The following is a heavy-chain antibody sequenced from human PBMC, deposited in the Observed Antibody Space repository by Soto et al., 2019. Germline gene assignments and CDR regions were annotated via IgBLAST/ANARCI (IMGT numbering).Heavy chain of an antibody. CDR2: ISGSGGGT. CDR3: ASLKDLSDYDSSGYYGEFDP. V-gene: IGHV3-23*01. J-gene: IGHJ5*02. Sequence: GGSLRLSCAASGFTFSSYAMSWVRQAPGKGLEWVSAISGSGGGTYYADSVKGRFTISRDNSKNTLYLQMNSLRAEDTAVYYCASLKDLSDYDSSGYYGEFDPWGQGTLVTVSS. CDR1: GFTFSSYA. D-gene: IGHD3-22*01.